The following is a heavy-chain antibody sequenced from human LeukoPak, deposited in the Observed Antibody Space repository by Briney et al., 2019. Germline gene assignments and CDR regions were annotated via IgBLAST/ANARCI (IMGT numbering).Heavy chain of an antibody. CDR3: ARPGTTRRYYFYYMDV. V-gene: IGHV3-30*15. J-gene: IGHJ6*03. CDR1: GFIFSSYA. Sequence: GGSLRLSCAASGFIFSSYAMHWVRQAPGKGLEWVAVISYDGSNKFYADSVRGRFTISRDNSKNTLYLQMSSLRPEDTAVYYCARPGTTRRYYFYYMDVWGKGTTVTVSS. CDR2: ISYDGSNK. D-gene: IGHD1-14*01.